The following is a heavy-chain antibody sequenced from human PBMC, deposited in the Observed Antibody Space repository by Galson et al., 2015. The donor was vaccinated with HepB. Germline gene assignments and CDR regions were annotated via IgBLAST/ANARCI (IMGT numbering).Heavy chain of an antibody. CDR3: ARYNYYDSSGYPTHFDY. Sequence: QSGAEVKKPGESLRISCKGSGYSFTSYWISWVRQMPGKGLEWMGRIDPSDSYTNYSPSFQGHVTISADKSISTAYLQWSSLKASDTAMYYCARYNYYDSSGYPTHFDYWGQGTLVTVSS. CDR2: IDPSDSYT. D-gene: IGHD3-22*01. V-gene: IGHV5-10-1*01. J-gene: IGHJ4*02. CDR1: GYSFTSYW.